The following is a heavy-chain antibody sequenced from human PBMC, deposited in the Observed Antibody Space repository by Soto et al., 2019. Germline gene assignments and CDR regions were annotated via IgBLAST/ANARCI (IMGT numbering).Heavy chain of an antibody. J-gene: IGHJ4*02. V-gene: IGHV3-9*01. Sequence: GGSLRLSCAASGFTFDDYAMHWVRQAPGKGLEWVSGISWNSGSIDYADSVKGRFTISRDNAKNSLYLQMNSLRAEDTALYYCAESPEYSSSSYFDSWGQGTLVTVSS. CDR2: ISWNSGSI. D-gene: IGHD6-6*01. CDR1: GFTFDDYA. CDR3: AESPEYSSSSYFDS.